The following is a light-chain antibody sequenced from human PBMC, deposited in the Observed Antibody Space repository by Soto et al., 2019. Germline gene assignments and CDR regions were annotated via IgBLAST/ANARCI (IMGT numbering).Light chain of an antibody. CDR1: SSNIGTNG. CDR2: YDD. Sequence: QSVLTQQPSASEAPRQRVTISCSGSSSNIGTNGVNWYQQLPGKAPKLLIYYDDLLPSGVSDRFSGSKSGTSASLAISGLQAEDEADYYCAAWADSLNGWVFGGGTKLTVL. V-gene: IGLV1-36*01. CDR3: AAWADSLNGWV. J-gene: IGLJ3*02.